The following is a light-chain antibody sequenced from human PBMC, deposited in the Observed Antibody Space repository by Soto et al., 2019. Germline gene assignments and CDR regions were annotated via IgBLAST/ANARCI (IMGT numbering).Light chain of an antibody. CDR3: QQRSNWPPYT. CDR2: DAS. Sequence: EIVLTQSPATLSLSPGDRATLSCRASQSVTSYLAWYQQKPDQAPRLLIYDASNRAAGIPARFSGSGSGTDFPLTISSLEPEDFAVYYCQQRSNWPPYTFGQGTKLEIK. V-gene: IGKV3-11*01. J-gene: IGKJ2*01. CDR1: QSVTSY.